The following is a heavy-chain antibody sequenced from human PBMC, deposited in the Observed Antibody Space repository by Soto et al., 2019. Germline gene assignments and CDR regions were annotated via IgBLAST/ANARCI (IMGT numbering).Heavy chain of an antibody. CDR3: ARRKERSGPHYFEY. CDR2: MSPHNGNT. CDR1: GYTFTTYD. J-gene: IGHJ4*02. V-gene: IGHV1-8*01. D-gene: IGHD6-25*01. Sequence: QVQLVQSGAEVKKPGASVKVSCKASGYTFTTYDIHWVRQATGQGLEWMGWMSPHNGNTGFAQKFRGRVTIDRNTSISTAYMELRGLGSEDTAVYYCARRKERSGPHYFEYWGQGTLVTVSS.